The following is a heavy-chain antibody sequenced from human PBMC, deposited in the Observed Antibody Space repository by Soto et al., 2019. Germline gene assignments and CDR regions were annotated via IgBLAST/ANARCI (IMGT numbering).Heavy chain of an antibody. Sequence: GGSLRLSCAASGFISGCCSRNWGRQAPGRGLEWVSYISSSSITAHYADSVKGRFTISRDNAKSSLFLQMNGLRDEDTGIYYCARDSRGGAARRPTFYYWGRGTLVTVSS. CDR1: GFISGCCS. D-gene: IGHD6-6*01. J-gene: IGHJ4*02. CDR2: ISSSSITA. V-gene: IGHV3-48*02. CDR3: ARDSRGGAARRPTFYY.